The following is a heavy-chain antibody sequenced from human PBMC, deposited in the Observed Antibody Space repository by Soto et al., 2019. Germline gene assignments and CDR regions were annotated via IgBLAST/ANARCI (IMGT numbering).Heavy chain of an antibody. Sequence: PWGALRLTCAVSGGSISSPDWWSWGRAPGEGVLEWIVQSYDRGMTYYNPSLKSRVTISVDNSKHTLYLQMNCLRAEDTAVYYCAKDTHYYDILPGYYGGYYYGMDVWGQGT. CDR3: AKDTHYYDILPGYYGGYYYGMDV. D-gene: IGHD3-9*01. J-gene: IGHJ6*02. V-gene: IGHV4-4*02. CDR2: SYDRGMT. CDR1: GGSISSPDW.